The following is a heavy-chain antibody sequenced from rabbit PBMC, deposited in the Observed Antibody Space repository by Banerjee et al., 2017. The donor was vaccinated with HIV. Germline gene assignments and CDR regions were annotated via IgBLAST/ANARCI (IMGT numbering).Heavy chain of an antibody. CDR3: ARDLDNKL. V-gene: IGHV1S45*01. Sequence: QEQLEESGGDLVKPEGSLTLTCTASGFSFSSSYWMCWVRQAPGKGLEWIGCIDAGSSGRTWYASWAKGRFTISKTSSTTLTLQMTSLTAADTATYFCARDLDNKLWGQGTLVTVS. CDR2: IDAGSSGRT. CDR1: GFSFSSSYW. J-gene: IGHJ4*01.